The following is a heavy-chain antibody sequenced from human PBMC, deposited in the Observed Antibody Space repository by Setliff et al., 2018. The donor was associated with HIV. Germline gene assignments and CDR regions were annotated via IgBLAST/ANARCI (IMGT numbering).Heavy chain of an antibody. J-gene: IGHJ5*02. D-gene: IGHD2-2*01. V-gene: IGHV1-18*01. CDR2: ISVYNGNT. Sequence: ASVKVSCKASGYTFTSYGISWVRQAPGQGLEWMGWISVYNGNTNHAQKLQGRVTMTTDTSTSTAYMELRSLRSDDTAVYYCARGHCNSDKCWYTWFDPWGQGTLVTVSS. CDR3: ARGHCNSDKCWYTWFDP. CDR1: GYTFTSYG.